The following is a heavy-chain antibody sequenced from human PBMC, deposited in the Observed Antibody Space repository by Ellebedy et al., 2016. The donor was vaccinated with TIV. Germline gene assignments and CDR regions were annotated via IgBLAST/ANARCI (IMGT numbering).Heavy chain of an antibody. V-gene: IGHV3-11*06. CDR1: GFTFSDYH. J-gene: IGHJ4*02. CDR2: INTGSSYT. Sequence: GESLKISCAASGFTFSDYHMSWIRQAPGRRLEWISYINTGSSYTKYADSVWGRFTISRDNSKRSLYLQMNNLRVEYTGVYYCAREGNHKPFDYWGQGTLVTVSS. D-gene: IGHD3-10*01. CDR3: AREGNHKPFDY.